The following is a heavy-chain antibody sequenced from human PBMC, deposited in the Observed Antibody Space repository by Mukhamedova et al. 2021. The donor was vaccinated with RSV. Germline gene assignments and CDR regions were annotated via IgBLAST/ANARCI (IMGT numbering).Heavy chain of an antibody. J-gene: IGHJ6*03. CDR2: IYPGDSDT. D-gene: IGHD1-1*01. CDR3: ARRAWNDVEAYMDV. Sequence: EYMGIIYPGDSDTRYSPSFEGQVTISADKSISTAYLQWSGLKPSDTAIYYCARRAWNDVEAYMDVWGKGTTVTVSS. V-gene: IGHV5-51*01.